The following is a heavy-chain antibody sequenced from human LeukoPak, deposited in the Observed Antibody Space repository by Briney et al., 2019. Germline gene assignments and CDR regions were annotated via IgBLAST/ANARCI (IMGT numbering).Heavy chain of an antibody. D-gene: IGHD6-19*01. V-gene: IGHV3-21*01. CDR3: ARVLYSSGWIPVDAFDI. CDR1: GFTFSSYS. CDR2: ISSSSSYI. J-gene: IGHJ3*02. Sequence: GGSLRLSCAASGFTFSSYSMNWVRQAPGKGLEWVSSISSSSSYIYYADSVKGRFTISRDNAKNSLYLQMNSLRAEDTAVYYCARVLYSSGWIPVDAFDIWGQGTMVTVSS.